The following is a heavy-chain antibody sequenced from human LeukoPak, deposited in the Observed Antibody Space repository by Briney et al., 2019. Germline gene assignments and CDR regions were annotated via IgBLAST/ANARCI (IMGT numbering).Heavy chain of an antibody. CDR3: AKVGGIVVVTNDAFDI. CDR1: GFTFSSYG. V-gene: IGHV3-30*18. CDR2: ISYDGSNK. J-gene: IGHJ3*02. D-gene: IGHD3-22*01. Sequence: GGSLRLSCAASGFTFSSYGTHWVRQAPGKGLEWVAVISYDGSNKYYADSVKGRFTISRDNSKNTLYLQMNSLRAEDTAVYYCAKVGGIVVVTNDAFDIWGQGTMVTVSS.